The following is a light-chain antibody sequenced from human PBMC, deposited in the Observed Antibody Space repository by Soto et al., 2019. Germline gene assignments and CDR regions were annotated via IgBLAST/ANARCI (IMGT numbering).Light chain of an antibody. V-gene: IGKV1-5*01. CDR3: QHHNSYSQT. CDR1: NSIRHY. Sequence: DIQMTQSPPTLSASVGDRVTNTCRASNSIRHYLAWYQQMPGKAPKLLIYGASTLQSGVPSRFSGSGSGTEFTLTISSLQPDDFGTYFCQHHNSYSQTFGQGTKVDIK. J-gene: IGKJ1*01. CDR2: GAS.